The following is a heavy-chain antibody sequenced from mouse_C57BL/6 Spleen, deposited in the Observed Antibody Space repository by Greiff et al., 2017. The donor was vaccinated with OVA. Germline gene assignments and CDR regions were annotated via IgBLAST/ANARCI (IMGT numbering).Heavy chain of an antibody. D-gene: IGHD1-1*01. CDR3: ARDGGSPLDY. CDR2: ISDGGSYT. CDR1: GFTFSSYA. J-gene: IGHJ2*01. Sequence: EVMLVESGGGLVKPGGSLKLSCAASGFTFSSYAMSWVRQTPEKRLEWVATISDGGSYTYYPDNVKGRFTISRDNAKNNLYLQMSHLKSEDTAMYYCARDGGSPLDYWGQGTTLTVSS. V-gene: IGHV5-4*01.